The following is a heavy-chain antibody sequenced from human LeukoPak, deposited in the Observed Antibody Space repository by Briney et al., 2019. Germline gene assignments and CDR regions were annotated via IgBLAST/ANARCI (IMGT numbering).Heavy chain of an antibody. CDR1: GGSISFYY. V-gene: IGHV4-59*01. D-gene: IGHD4-17*01. CDR3: ARGYGDYGNWFDP. J-gene: IGHJ5*02. CDR2: IYYSGST. Sequence: SETLSLTCTVSGGSISFYYWSWIRQPPGKGLEWIGYIYYSGSTNYNPSLKSRVTISVDTSKNQFSLKLSSVTAADTAVYYCARGYGDYGNWFDPWGQGTLVTVSS.